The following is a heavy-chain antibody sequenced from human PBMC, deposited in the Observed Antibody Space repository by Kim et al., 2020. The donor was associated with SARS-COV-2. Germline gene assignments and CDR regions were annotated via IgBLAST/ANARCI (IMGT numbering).Heavy chain of an antibody. J-gene: IGHJ6*02. CDR2: IWYDGSNK. Sequence: GGSLRLSCAASGFTFSSYGMHWVRQAPGKGLEWVAVIWYDGSNKYYADSVKGRFTISRDNSKNTLYLQMNSLRAEDTAVYYCARDFYRSGSSPALWGQGTTVTVSS. CDR1: GFTFSSYG. D-gene: IGHD3-10*01. CDR3: ARDFYRSGSSPAL. V-gene: IGHV3-33*01.